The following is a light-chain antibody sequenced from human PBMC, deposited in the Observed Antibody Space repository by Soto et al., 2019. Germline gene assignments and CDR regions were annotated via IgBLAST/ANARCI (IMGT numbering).Light chain of an antibody. J-gene: IGKJ4*01. V-gene: IGKV1-8*01. CDR1: PGISSH. CDR2: TAS. CDR3: QQYCSYPLT. Sequence: AIRMTQSPSSFSASTGDRVTITCRASPGISSHLAWYQVKPGKDPRIQIYTASYLESGVPSRFSGSGSGTDFTLTISSLQSEDFAVYYCQQYCSYPLTFGGGTKVEIK.